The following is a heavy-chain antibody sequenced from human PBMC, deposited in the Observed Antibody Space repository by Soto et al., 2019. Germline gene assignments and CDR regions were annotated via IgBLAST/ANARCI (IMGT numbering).Heavy chain of an antibody. D-gene: IGHD6-25*01. Sequence: SETLSLTCTVSGAYIRGYYWTWIRQPPGRRLEWIGYVYYSGSTKYSPSLQSRVTMSVDTSKNQFSLKLSSVTAADTAVYYCARDRISAAPPNYYFYGMDVWGQGTTVTVSS. CDR3: ARDRISAAPPNYYFYGMDV. J-gene: IGHJ6*02. V-gene: IGHV4-59*01. CDR1: GAYIRGYY. CDR2: VYYSGST.